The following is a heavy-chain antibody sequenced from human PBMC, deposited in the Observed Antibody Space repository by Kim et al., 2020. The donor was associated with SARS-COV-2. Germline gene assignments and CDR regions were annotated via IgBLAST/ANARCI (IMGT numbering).Heavy chain of an antibody. D-gene: IGHD6-19*01. CDR1: GFTFGDFA. V-gene: IGHV3-49*03. CDR2: IRSEKFGGTA. Sequence: GGSLRLSCTVSGFTFGDFAMSWFRQAPGKGLEWVGFIRSEKFGGTAEYAASVKGRFIISRDDSKSIAYVQMNSLKTDDTAVYYCSRHGWYHFDYWGQGALVTVSS. CDR3: SRHGWYHFDY. J-gene: IGHJ4*02.